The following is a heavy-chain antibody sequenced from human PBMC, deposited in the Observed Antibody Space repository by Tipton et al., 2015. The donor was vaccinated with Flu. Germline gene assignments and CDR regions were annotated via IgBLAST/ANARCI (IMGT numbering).Heavy chain of an antibody. CDR1: GGSITISSYY. Sequence: TLSLTCTVSGGSITISSYYWGWIRQPQGKGLEWIWSIYYSGSTYYNPSLKSRAAITLDTSKNQFSLTLSSVTAADTAVYYCERDHFSGWAYYYYGMDVWGQGTTVTVSS. V-gene: IGHV4-39*07. D-gene: IGHD6-19*01. CDR3: ERDHFSGWAYYYYGMDV. CDR2: IYYSGST. J-gene: IGHJ6*02.